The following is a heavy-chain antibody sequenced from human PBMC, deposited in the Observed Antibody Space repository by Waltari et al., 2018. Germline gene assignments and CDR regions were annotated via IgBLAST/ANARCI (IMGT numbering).Heavy chain of an antibody. J-gene: IGHJ1*01. Sequence: EVQLVESGGGLVQPGGSLRLSCAASGFTFSMYWMTWVRLAPGKGLETVANIKQDGSDKYYVASVKGRFTVSKDNAKNSLYLQMHSLRAEDTGVYYCARDGGGGSFQLWGQGTLVTVSS. D-gene: IGHD3-16*01. V-gene: IGHV3-7*01. CDR3: ARDGGGGSFQL. CDR2: IKQDGSDK. CDR1: GFTFSMYW.